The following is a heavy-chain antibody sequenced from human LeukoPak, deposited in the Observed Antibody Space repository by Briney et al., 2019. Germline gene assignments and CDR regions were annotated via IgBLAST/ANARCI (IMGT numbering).Heavy chain of an antibody. D-gene: IGHD6-19*01. CDR1: GYTFTSYA. J-gene: IGHJ6*02. CDR3: ARDYSSGWYSPTYYYGMDV. Sequence: GASVKVSCKASGYTFTSYAMHWVRQAPGQRLEWMGWINAGNGNTKYSQKFQGRVTITRDTSASTAYMGLSSLRSEDTAVYYCARDYSSGWYSPTYYYGMDVWGQGTTVTASS. CDR2: INAGNGNT. V-gene: IGHV1-3*01.